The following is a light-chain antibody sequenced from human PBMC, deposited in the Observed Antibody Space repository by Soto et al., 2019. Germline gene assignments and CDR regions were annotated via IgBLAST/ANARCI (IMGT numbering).Light chain of an antibody. J-gene: IGKJ1*01. CDR3: QQYYSAPPT. V-gene: IGKV4-1*01. Sequence: DIVLTQSPDSLAVSLGERATINCKSSQSILYSSNNKNYLAWYQQEPGQPPKLPIYWASTLESGVPDRFSGSGSGTDFTPTISSLQAEDVAVYFCQQYYSAPPTFGQGNKVEIE. CDR2: WAS. CDR1: QSILYSSNNKNY.